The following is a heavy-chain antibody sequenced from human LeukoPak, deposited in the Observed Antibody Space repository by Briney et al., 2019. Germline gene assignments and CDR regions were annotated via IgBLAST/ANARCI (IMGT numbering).Heavy chain of an antibody. CDR1: GYTFTGYY. CDR3: AREPDGFGSYYFDY. V-gene: IGHV1-2*02. CDR2: INPNSGGT. Sequence: ASVKVSCKASGYTFTGYYMHWVRQAPGQGLEWMGWINPNSGGTYYAQKFQGRVSMTRDTSISTAYMELSSLRSDDTAVYYCAREPDGFGSYYFDYWGQGTLVTVSS. D-gene: IGHD1-26*01. J-gene: IGHJ4*02.